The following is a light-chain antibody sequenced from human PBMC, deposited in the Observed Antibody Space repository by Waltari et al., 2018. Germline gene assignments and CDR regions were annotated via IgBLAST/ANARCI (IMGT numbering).Light chain of an antibody. CDR3: QMYGLLTVT. CDR1: QSVGRS. J-gene: IGKJ1*01. CDR2: DAS. Sequence: DIVLTQSPGTLSLSPGERGTPSCRASQSVGRSLCWYQQKHGQAPRLLTYDASTRATGTTGRCSGGGSGTDFSLTISRLEADDLAWYYCQMYGLLTVTFGQGTKVEI. V-gene: IGKV3-20*01.